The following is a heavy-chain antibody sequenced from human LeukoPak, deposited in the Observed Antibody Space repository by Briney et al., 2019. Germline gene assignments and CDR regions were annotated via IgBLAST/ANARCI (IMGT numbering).Heavy chain of an antibody. CDR2: IIPIFGTA. J-gene: IGHJ4*02. D-gene: IGHD3-22*01. CDR3: ARDSYYDSSGYYPYYFDY. V-gene: IGHV1-69*05. Sequence: SVKVSCKASGGTFSSYAISWVRQAPGQGLEWMGRIIPIFGTANYAQKFQGRVTITTDESTSTAYMELSSLRSEDTAVYYCARDSYYDSSGYYPYYFDYWGQGTLVTVAS. CDR1: GGTFSSYA.